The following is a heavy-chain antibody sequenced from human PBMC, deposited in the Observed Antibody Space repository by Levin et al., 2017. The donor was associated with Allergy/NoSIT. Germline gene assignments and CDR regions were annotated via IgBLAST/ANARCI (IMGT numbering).Heavy chain of an antibody. J-gene: IGHJ3*02. CDR3: AKDQWGQQLPSGAFDI. Sequence: LSLTCAASGFTFSSSAMSWVRQAPGKGLEWVSAISGSGGSTYYADSVKGRFTISRDNSKNTLYLQMNSLRAEDTAVYYCAKDQWGQQLPSGAFDIWGQGTMVTVSS. CDR2: ISGSGGST. V-gene: IGHV3-23*01. D-gene: IGHD6-13*01. CDR1: GFTFSSSA.